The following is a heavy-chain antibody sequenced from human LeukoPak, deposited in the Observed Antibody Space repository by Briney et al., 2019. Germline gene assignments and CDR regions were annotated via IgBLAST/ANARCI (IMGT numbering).Heavy chain of an antibody. Sequence: PGRSLRLSCAASGFTFSSYGTHWVRQAPGKGREWVAVIWDDGSNKYYADSVKGRFTISRDNSKNTLYLQMNSLRAEDTAVYYCARGACGGDCYFDYWGQGTLVTVSS. J-gene: IGHJ4*02. CDR1: GFTFSSYG. CDR2: IWDDGSNK. CDR3: ARGACGGDCYFDY. V-gene: IGHV3-33*01. D-gene: IGHD2-21*02.